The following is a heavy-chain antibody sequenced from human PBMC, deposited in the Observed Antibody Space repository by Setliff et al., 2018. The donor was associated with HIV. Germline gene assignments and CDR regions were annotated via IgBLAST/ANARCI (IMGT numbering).Heavy chain of an antibody. J-gene: IGHJ5*02. D-gene: IGHD2-15*01. V-gene: IGHV4-34*01. CDR2: INHSGST. CDR3: ARMDLGYCSGGSCYLGWFDP. Sequence: SETLSLTCAVYGGSFSGYYWSWVRQPPGKGLEWIGEINHSGSTNYNPSLKSRVTISVDTSKNQFSLKLSSVTAADTAVCYCARMDLGYCSGGSCYLGWFDPWGQGTLVTVSS. CDR1: GGSFSGYY.